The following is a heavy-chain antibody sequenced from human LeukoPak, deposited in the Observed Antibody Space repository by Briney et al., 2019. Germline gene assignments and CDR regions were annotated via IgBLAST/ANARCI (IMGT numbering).Heavy chain of an antibody. J-gene: IGHJ4*02. CDR2: IYPVDSDT. Sequence: GESLRISCKGSGYSFTSYWISWVRQMPGKGVEWVGIIYPVDSDTRYSPSFQGQVTISADKSISTAYLQWSSLKASDTAMYYCAREYNWKGHSGYWGQGTLVTVSS. V-gene: IGHV5-51*01. CDR3: AREYNWKGHSGY. D-gene: IGHD1-20*01. CDR1: GYSFTSYW.